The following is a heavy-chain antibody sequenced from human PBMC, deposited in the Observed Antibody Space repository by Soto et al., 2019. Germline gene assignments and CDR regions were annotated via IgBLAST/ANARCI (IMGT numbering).Heavy chain of an antibody. D-gene: IGHD6-19*01. Sequence: EVQLVESGGGLVQPGRSLRLSCAASGFTFDDYAMHWVRQAPGKGLEWVSGISWNSGSIGYADSVKGRFTISRDNAKNSLYLQMNSLRAEDTALYYCAKDLSGWSKIHDYWGQGTLVTVSS. V-gene: IGHV3-9*01. CDR1: GFTFDDYA. CDR2: ISWNSGSI. CDR3: AKDLSGWSKIHDY. J-gene: IGHJ4*02.